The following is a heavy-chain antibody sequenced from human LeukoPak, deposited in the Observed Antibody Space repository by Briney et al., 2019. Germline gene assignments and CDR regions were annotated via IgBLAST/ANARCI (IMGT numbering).Heavy chain of an antibody. D-gene: IGHD2-2*01. J-gene: IGHJ4*02. CDR3: ARVGYCIGTTCYAPRY. V-gene: IGHV4-4*07. CDR2: IYTSGST. CDR1: GGSISSYY. Sequence: LETLSLTCTVSGGSISSYYWSWIRQPAGKGLEWIGRIYTSGSTNYNPSLKSRVTISADTSKNQFSLKLTSVTAADTAVYYCARVGYCIGTTCYAPRYWGQGTLVTVSS.